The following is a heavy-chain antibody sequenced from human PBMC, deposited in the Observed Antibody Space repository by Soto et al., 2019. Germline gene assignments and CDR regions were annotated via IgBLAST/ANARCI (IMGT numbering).Heavy chain of an antibody. Sequence: SETLSLTCIVSGGSISSNYWSWIRQPPGKGLEWIGYIYYSGSTNYNPSLKSQVTISVDTSKNQFSLKLNSVTAADTAVYYCARGFYDSSGYSAPFDYWGPGTLVTVPS. CDR2: IYYSGST. CDR3: ARGFYDSSGYSAPFDY. D-gene: IGHD3-22*01. J-gene: IGHJ4*02. V-gene: IGHV4-59*01. CDR1: GGSISSNY.